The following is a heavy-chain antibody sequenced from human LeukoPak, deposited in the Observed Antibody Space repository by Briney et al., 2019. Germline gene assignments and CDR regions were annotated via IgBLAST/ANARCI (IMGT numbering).Heavy chain of an antibody. CDR1: GFTFSDYW. Sequence: GGSLRLSCTASGFTFSDYWMTWVRQAPGKGPEWVANIKQDGSQRYYVDSARGRFTISRDNAKNSLFLQMNGLRAEDTAVYYCARRGGSSSRRSPIDYWGQGTLVTVSS. V-gene: IGHV3-7*01. D-gene: IGHD6-6*01. CDR3: ARRGGSSSRRSPIDY. CDR2: IKQDGSQR. J-gene: IGHJ4*02.